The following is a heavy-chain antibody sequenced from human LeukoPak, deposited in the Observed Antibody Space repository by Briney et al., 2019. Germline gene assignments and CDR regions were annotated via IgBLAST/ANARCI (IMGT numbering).Heavy chain of an antibody. J-gene: IGHJ4*02. D-gene: IGHD3-10*01. Sequence: GGSLRLSCAASGFTFDDYAMHWVRQAPGKGLEWVSGISWNSGSVGYADSVKGRFTISRDNAKNSLYLQMDSLRAEDTALYYCARPNPRYGSGSYSHFDYWGQGTLVTVSS. CDR3: ARPNPRYGSGSYSHFDY. V-gene: IGHV3-9*01. CDR1: GFTFDDYA. CDR2: ISWNSGSV.